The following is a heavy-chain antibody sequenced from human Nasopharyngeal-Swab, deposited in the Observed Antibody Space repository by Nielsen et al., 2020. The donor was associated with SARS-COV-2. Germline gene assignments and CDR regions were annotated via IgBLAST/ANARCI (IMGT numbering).Heavy chain of an antibody. CDR3: AKGQVAGTLSRFEH. CDR1: GFTISGYG. Sequence: GESLKISCATSGFTISGYGMSWVRQVSGKGLEWLAEIRNRGGRTRYADSVKGRFTISRDSSMNTLYLQMNSLRAEDTAIYYCAKGQVAGTLSRFEHWGQGALVTVSS. J-gene: IGHJ4*02. V-gene: IGHV3-23*01. CDR2: IRNRGGRT. D-gene: IGHD6-19*01.